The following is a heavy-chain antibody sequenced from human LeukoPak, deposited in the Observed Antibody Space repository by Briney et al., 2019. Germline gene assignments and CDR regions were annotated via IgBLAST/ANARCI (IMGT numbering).Heavy chain of an antibody. CDR3: ARGGASSEWFDP. CDR1: GGSFSGYY. D-gene: IGHD6-25*01. V-gene: IGHV4-34*01. CDR2: INHSGTT. J-gene: IGHJ5*02. Sequence: SETLSLTCAVYGGSFSGYYWSWIRQPPGKGLEWIGEINHSGTTNYSPSLKSRVSISVDTSNNQFSLNVNSVTAADTAVYYCARGGASSEWFDPWGQGTLVTVSS.